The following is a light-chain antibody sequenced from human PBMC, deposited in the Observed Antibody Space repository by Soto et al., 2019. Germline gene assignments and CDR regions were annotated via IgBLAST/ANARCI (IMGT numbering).Light chain of an antibody. CDR2: DVS. J-gene: IGLJ2*01. CDR1: SSDVGGYDY. CDR3: SSYTSVNTLDVV. V-gene: IGLV2-14*03. Sequence: QSALTQPASVSGSPGQSLTISCTGTSSDVGGYDYVCWYQQHPGKAPKLMIYDVSNRPSGVSNRFSGSKSGNTASLTISGLQAADEADYYCSSYTSVNTLDVVFGGGTKLTVL.